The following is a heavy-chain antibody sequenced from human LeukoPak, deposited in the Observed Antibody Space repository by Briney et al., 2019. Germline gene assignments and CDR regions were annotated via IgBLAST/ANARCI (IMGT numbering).Heavy chain of an antibody. D-gene: IGHD5-24*01. CDR3: ASSLLATMGPLFY. CDR1: GYTFTGYY. Sequence: ASVKVSCKASGYTFTGYYMHWVRQAPGQGLEWMGWINPNSGDTNFAQKFQGRVTMTRDTSISTAYMELTSLRSDDTAVYYCASSLLATMGPLFYWGLGALVTVSS. J-gene: IGHJ4*02. CDR2: INPNSGDT. V-gene: IGHV1-2*02.